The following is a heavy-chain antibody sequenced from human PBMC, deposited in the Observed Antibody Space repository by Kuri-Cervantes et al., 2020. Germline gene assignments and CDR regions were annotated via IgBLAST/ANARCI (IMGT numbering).Heavy chain of an antibody. V-gene: IGHV4-4*02. CDR3: ARGRTNFDY. CDR1: GGSISSSNW. CDR2: IYHSGST. Sequence: GSLRLSCAVSGGSISSSNWWSWVRQPPGKGLEWIGDIYHSGSTNYNLSLKSRVTISVDTSKNQFSLKLSSVTAADTAVYYCARGRTNFDYWGQGTLVTVSS. D-gene: IGHD1-14*01. J-gene: IGHJ4*02.